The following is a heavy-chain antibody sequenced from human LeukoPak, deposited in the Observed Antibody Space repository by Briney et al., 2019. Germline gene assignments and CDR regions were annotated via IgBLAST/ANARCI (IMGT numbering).Heavy chain of an antibody. Sequence: SSETLSLTCTVSGGSISSSSYDWGWIRQAPGKGLEWIGSIYYSGSTYYNPSLKSRVTISVDTSKNQFSLKLSSVTAADTAVYYCARQGARLLSDGDYPGWFDPWGQGTLVTVSS. CDR3: ARQGARLLSDGDYPGWFDP. J-gene: IGHJ5*02. V-gene: IGHV4-39*01. CDR1: GGSISSSSYD. CDR2: IYYSGST. D-gene: IGHD4-17*01.